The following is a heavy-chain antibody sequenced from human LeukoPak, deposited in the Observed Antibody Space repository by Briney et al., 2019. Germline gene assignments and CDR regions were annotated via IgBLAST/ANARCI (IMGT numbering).Heavy chain of an antibody. CDR1: GGSFSDYL. J-gene: IGHJ4*02. V-gene: IGHV4-34*01. CDR3: ARQLGYCSSTSCYADKVDY. D-gene: IGHD2-2*01. CDR2: IYYSGST. Sequence: SETLSLTCAVDGGSFSDYLWSWIRQSPGKGLEWIGSIYYSGSTYYNPSLKSRVTISVDTSKNQFSLKLSSVTAADTAVYYCARQLGYCSSTSCYADKVDYWGRGTLVTVSS.